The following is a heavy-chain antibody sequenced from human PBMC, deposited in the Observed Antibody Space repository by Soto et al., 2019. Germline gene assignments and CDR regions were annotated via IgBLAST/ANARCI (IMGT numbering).Heavy chain of an antibody. CDR1: GLTFSNAW. J-gene: IGHJ5*02. Sequence: GGSXRPSCAASGLTFSNAWMNWVRQAPGKGLEWVGSIKXKTDGXTTDYDEPVKXXFTISRDXXKNKMYLQMNSLKTEDTAVYYCTTDLLRYTVGPWGQGTLVTVSS. CDR2: IKXKTDGXTT. D-gene: IGHD3-9*01. CDR3: TTDLLRYTVGP. V-gene: IGHV3-15*07.